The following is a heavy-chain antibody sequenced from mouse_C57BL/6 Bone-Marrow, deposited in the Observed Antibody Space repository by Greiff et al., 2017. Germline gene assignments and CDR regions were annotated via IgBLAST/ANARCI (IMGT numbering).Heavy chain of an antibody. Sequence: VQLVESGPGLVQPSQSLSITCTVSGFSLTSYGVHWVRQPPGKGLEWLGVIWSGGSTDYNAAFISRLSISKDNSKSQVFFKMNSLQADDTAIYYCAKNRGSSYDYAMDYWGQGTSVTVSS. CDR2: IWSGGST. D-gene: IGHD1-1*01. J-gene: IGHJ4*01. CDR1: GFSLTSYG. V-gene: IGHV2-4*01. CDR3: AKNRGSSYDYAMDY.